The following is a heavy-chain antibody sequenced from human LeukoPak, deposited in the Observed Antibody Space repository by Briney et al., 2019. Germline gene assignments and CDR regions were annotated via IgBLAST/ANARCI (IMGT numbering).Heavy chain of an antibody. J-gene: IGHJ5*02. Sequence: SETLSLTCAVYGGSFSGYYWSWIRQPPGKGLEWIGEINHSGSTNYNPSLKSRVTIPVDTSKNQFSLKLSSVTAADTAVYYCARGGGYSSGWNSFDPWGQGTLVTVSS. CDR2: INHSGST. D-gene: IGHD6-19*01. CDR1: GGSFSGYY. V-gene: IGHV4-34*01. CDR3: ARGGGYSSGWNSFDP.